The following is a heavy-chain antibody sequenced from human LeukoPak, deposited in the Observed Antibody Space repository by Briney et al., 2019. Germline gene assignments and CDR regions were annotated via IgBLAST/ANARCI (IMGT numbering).Heavy chain of an antibody. CDR1: GGTFSSYT. CDR2: IIPILGIA. J-gene: IGHJ4*02. Sequence: SVKVSCKASGGTFSSYTISWVRQAPGQGLEWMGRIIPILGIANYAQKFQGRVTITADKSTSTAYMELSSLRSEDTAVYYCARHLADTAMDDDYWGQGTLVTVSS. V-gene: IGHV1-69*02. D-gene: IGHD5-18*01. CDR3: ARHLADTAMDDDY.